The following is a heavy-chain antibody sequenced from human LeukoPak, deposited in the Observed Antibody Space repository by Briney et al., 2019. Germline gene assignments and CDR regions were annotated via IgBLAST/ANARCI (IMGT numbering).Heavy chain of an antibody. V-gene: IGHV3-30*04. CDR3: ARDNGGAYYRVVYYFDY. D-gene: IGHD3-22*01. CDR2: ISYDGSNK. CDR1: GFTFSTSA. Sequence: GGSLRLSCAASGFTFSTSAMHWVRQAPGKGLEWVAVISYDGSNKYYADSVKGRFTISRDNSKNTLYLQMNSLRAEDTAVYFCARDNGGAYYRVVYYFDYWDQGTLVTVSS. J-gene: IGHJ4*02.